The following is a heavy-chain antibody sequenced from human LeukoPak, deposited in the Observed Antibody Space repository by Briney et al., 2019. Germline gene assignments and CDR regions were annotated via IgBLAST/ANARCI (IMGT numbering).Heavy chain of an antibody. Sequence: SGPTLVKPTQALTLTCTFSGFSLSTSGVGVGWIRQPPGKALEWLALIYWDDDKRYSPSLKSRLTITKVTSKNQVVLTMTNMDPVDTATYYCAHRPNHLTGPIFDYWGQGTLVTVSS. V-gene: IGHV2-5*02. CDR3: AHRPNHLTGPIFDY. CDR1: GFSLSTSGVG. J-gene: IGHJ4*02. CDR2: IYWDDDK. D-gene: IGHD3-9*01.